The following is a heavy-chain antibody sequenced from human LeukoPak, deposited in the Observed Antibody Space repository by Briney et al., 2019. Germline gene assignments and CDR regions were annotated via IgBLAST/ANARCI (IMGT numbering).Heavy chain of an antibody. CDR3: AKAVDSGGWLYERGADH. D-gene: IGHD6-19*01. J-gene: IGHJ4*02. CDR1: GFTFASYA. CDR2: ISGDGRGT. Sequence: GGSLRLSCVASGFTFASYAMSWVRQAPGKGLEWVSNISGDGRGTYYADSAKGRFTISRDKSKNTLFLQMTSLRVEDTAVYYCAKAVDSGGWLYERGADHWGQGILVTVSS. V-gene: IGHV3-23*01.